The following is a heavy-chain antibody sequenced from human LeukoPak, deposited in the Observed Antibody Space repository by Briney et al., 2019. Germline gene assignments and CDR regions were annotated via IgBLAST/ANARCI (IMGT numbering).Heavy chain of an antibody. CDR2: IRYDGSNK. J-gene: IGHJ4*02. CDR3: AREILASGKTHDY. Sequence: GGSLRLSCAASGFTFSSYGMHWVRQAPGKGLEWVAFIRYDGSNKYYADSVKGRFTISRDNSKNTLYLQINRLRVEDTAVYYCAREILASGKTHDYWGQGTLVTVSS. V-gene: IGHV3-30*02. CDR1: GFTFSSYG.